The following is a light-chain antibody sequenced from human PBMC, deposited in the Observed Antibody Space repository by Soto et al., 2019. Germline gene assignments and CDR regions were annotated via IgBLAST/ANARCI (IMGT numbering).Light chain of an antibody. CDR3: SACADRLNAWV. CDR2: SNN. V-gene: IGLV1-44*01. Sequence: QLVLTQPPSASGTPGQRVTISCSGSSSNIGSNTVNWYQQLPGTAPKLLIYSNNQRPSGVPDRFSGSKSGTSASLAIRGLQSADEAHYYCSACADRLNAWVFVGGTTVTVL. J-gene: IGLJ3*02. CDR1: SSNIGSNT.